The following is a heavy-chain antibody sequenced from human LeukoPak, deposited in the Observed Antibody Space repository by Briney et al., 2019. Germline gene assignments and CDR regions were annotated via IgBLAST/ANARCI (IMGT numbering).Heavy chain of an antibody. D-gene: IGHD2-2*01. Sequence: PGGSLRLSCAASGFTFSSYSMNWVRQAPGKGLDWVSYISSSSSSYIYYADSVKGRFTISRDNAKNSLYLQMNSLRAEDTAVYYCARALLIPAAVDYWGQGTLVTVSS. CDR1: GFTFSSYS. CDR3: ARALLIPAAVDY. J-gene: IGHJ4*02. CDR2: ISSSSSSYI. V-gene: IGHV3-21*01.